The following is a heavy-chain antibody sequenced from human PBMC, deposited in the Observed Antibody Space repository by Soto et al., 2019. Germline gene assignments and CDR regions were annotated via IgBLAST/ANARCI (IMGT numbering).Heavy chain of an antibody. CDR3: ARLEWLSSPDGWFDP. J-gene: IGHJ5*02. V-gene: IGHV2-26*01. CDR1: GFSLSNARMG. Sequence: QVTLKESGPVLAKPTETLTLTCTVSGFSLSNARMGVSWIRQPPGKALEWLAHIFSNDEKSYSTSLKSRLTIAKDTSKSQVVLTMTNMDPVDTATYYSARLEWLSSPDGWFDPWGQGTLVTVSS. CDR2: IFSNDEK. D-gene: IGHD3-3*01.